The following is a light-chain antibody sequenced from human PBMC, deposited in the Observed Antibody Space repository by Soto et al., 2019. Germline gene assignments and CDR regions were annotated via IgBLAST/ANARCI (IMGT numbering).Light chain of an antibody. V-gene: IGKV1-8*01. Sequence: AIRMTQSPSSFSASTGARVPITCRASQGISSYLAWYQQKPGKAPKLLIYAASTLQSGVPSRFSGSGSGTDFTLTISCLQSEDFATYYCQQYYSYPLTFGGGTKVDI. J-gene: IGKJ4*01. CDR1: QGISSY. CDR2: AAS. CDR3: QQYYSYPLT.